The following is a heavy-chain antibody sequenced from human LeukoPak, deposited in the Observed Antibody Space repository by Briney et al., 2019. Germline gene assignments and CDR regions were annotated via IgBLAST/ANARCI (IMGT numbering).Heavy chain of an antibody. Sequence: GGSLRLSRAASGFTFSTYEMNWVRQAPGKGLEWVSYISSSSGTIHYADSVRGRFTISGDNAKNSLYLQMNSLRDEDTAVYYCARDLRLIWGQGTLVTVSS. CDR1: GFTFSTYE. J-gene: IGHJ4*02. CDR3: ARDLRLI. V-gene: IGHV3-48*03. CDR2: ISSSSGTI. D-gene: IGHD2-8*01.